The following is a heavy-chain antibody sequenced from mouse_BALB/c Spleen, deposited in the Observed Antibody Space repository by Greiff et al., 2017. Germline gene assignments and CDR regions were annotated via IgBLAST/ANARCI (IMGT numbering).Heavy chain of an antibody. V-gene: IGHV5-17*02. D-gene: IGHD2-4*01. CDR3: ARSSTMITTGYYFDY. CDR1: GFTFSSFG. J-gene: IGHJ2*01. Sequence: DVQLVESGGGLVQPGGSRKLSCAASGFTFSSFGMHWVRQAPEKGLEWVAYISSGSSTIYYADTVKGRFTISRDNPKNTLFLQMTSLRSEDTAMYYCARSSTMITTGYYFDYWGQGTTLTVSS. CDR2: ISSGSSTI.